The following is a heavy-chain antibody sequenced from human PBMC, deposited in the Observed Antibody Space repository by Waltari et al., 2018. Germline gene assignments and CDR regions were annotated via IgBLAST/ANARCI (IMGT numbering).Heavy chain of an antibody. D-gene: IGHD6-19*01. CDR1: GYSFTSYW. V-gene: IGHV5-51*01. CDR2: IYAGDSDT. J-gene: IGHJ4*02. CDR3: AREKGFSSGNFDY. Sequence: EVQLVQSGAAVKEPGESLKISCKGSGYSFTSYWIGWVGQMPGKGLEWMGFIYAGDSDTRYSPSFKGQVTISVDKSISTAYLQWSTLKASDTAMYFCAREKGFSSGNFDYWGQGTLVTVSS.